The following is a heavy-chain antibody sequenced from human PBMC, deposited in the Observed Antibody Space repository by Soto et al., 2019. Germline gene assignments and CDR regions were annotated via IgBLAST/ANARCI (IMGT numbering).Heavy chain of an antibody. CDR2: ISAYNGNT. D-gene: IGHD2-2*01. CDR1: GYTFTSYG. J-gene: IGHJ6*03. CDR3: ARAYCSSTSCYFAYYYYYMDV. V-gene: IGHV1-18*01. Sequence: GASVKVSCKASGYTFTSYGISWVRQAPGQGLEWMGWISAYNGNTNYAQKLQGRVTMTTDTSTSTAYMELRSLRSDDTAVYYCARAYCSSTSCYFAYYYYYMDVWGKGTTVTVSS.